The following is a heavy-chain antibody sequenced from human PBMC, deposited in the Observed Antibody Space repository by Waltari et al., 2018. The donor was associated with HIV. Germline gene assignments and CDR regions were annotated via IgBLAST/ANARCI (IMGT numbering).Heavy chain of an antibody. CDR1: GYSISSGYY. D-gene: IGHD7-27*01. CDR2: MYHSGST. J-gene: IGHJ2*01. CDR3: ARRSGEYWYFDL. Sequence: QVQLQESGPGLVKPSETLSLTCTVSGYSISSGYYWRWIRQPPGKGLEWLGSMYHSGSTYYNPSLKSRVTMSVDTSKNQFSLKLSSVTAADTAVYYCARRSGEYWYFDLWGRGTLVTVSS. V-gene: IGHV4-38-2*02.